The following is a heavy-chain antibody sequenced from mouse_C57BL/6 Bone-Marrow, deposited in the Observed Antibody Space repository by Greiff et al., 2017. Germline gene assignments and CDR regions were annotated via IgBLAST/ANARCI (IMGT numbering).Heavy chain of an antibody. V-gene: IGHV1-64*01. CDR1: GYTFTSYW. CDR2: IHPNSGST. J-gene: IGHJ4*01. Sequence: QVQLQQPGAELVKPGASVKLSCKASGYTFTSYWMHWVKQRPGQGLEWIGMIHPNSGSTNYHEKFKSKATLTVDKSSSTAYMQLSSLTSEDSAVYYCAREGYYYYAMDYWGQGTSGTVSS. D-gene: IGHD1-1*01. CDR3: AREGYYYYAMDY.